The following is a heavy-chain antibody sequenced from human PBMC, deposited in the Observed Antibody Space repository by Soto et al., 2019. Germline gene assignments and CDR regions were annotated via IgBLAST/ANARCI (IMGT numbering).Heavy chain of an antibody. CDR3: ARDSGYSSDWYDPVGFDP. J-gene: IGHJ5*02. D-gene: IGHD6-19*01. CDR2: LSNHGSNK. Sequence: GGSLRLSCAASGFTFSSYAMHWVRQAPGKGLEWVAVLSNHGSNKYYADSVKGRFTISRDNSKNTLYLQMNSLRPEDTAVYYCARDSGYSSDWYDPVGFDPWGQGTLVTVSS. CDR1: GFTFSSYA. V-gene: IGHV3-30-3*01.